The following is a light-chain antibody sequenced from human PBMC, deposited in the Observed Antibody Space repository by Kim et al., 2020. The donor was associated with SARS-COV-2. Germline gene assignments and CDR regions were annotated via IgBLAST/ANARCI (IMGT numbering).Light chain of an antibody. CDR3: QQVNSYPLT. CDR1: QGIKNY. V-gene: IGKV1-9*01. J-gene: IGKJ4*01. CDR2: AAS. Sequence: IQLTQSPSSLSASVGDRVTITCRASQGIKNYLVWYQQKPEKAPKLLIYAASNLQSGVPSRFSGSGSGTDFILTISSLQPEDFATYYCQQVNSYPLTFGGGTKVDIK.